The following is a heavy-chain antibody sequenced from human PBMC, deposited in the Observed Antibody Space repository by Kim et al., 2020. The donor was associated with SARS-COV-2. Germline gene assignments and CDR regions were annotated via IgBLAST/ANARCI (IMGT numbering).Heavy chain of an antibody. CDR1: GGSISSSSYY. V-gene: IGHV4-39*01. Sequence: SETLSLTCTVSGGSISSSSYYWGWIRQPPGKGLEWIGSIYYSGSTYYNPSLKSRVTISVDTSKNQFSLKLSSVTAADTAVYYCARQVATIWGSGWFDPWGQGTLVTVSS. CDR2: IYYSGST. CDR3: ARQVATIWGSGWFDP. D-gene: IGHD5-12*01. J-gene: IGHJ5*02.